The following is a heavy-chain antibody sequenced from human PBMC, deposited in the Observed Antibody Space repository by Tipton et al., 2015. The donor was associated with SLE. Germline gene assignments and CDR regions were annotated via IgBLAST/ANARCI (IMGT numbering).Heavy chain of an antibody. V-gene: IGHV4-39*07. Sequence: TLSLTCSVSGGSITSRTYYWGWIRQSPGKGLEWIGSISDRGNINYNPSLQSRVTMSIDTSKNHFSLKLNSVTAADTAVYYCAKTLGAVSCSGGACYEPFDHWGQGALVTVSS. D-gene: IGHD2-15*01. J-gene: IGHJ4*02. CDR2: ISDRGNI. CDR3: AKTLGAVSCSGGACYEPFDH. CDR1: GGSITSRTYY.